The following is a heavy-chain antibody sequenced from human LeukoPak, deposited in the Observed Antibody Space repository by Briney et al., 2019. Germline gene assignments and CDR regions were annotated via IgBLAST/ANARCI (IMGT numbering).Heavy chain of an antibody. Sequence: GESLKISCEGSGYTFITYWIAWVRQMPGKGLEWMGSICPGDSDTRYSPSFQGQVSISADMSITTAYLQWSSLKASDTAMYYCARQRGASSGWLGDAFDIWGQGTMVTVSS. D-gene: IGHD6-19*01. CDR3: ARQRGASSGWLGDAFDI. CDR1: GYTFITYW. V-gene: IGHV5-51*01. CDR2: ICPGDSDT. J-gene: IGHJ3*02.